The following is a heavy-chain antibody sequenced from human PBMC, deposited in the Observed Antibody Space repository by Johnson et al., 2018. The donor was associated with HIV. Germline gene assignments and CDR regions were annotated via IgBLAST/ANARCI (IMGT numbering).Heavy chain of an antibody. J-gene: IGHJ3*01. CDR3: ARGTNYYDSSAYKVGNALDF. CDR2: INWNGGST. Sequence: VQLVESGGSVVRPGGSLRLSCAASGFTFEDYDMNWVRQAPGKGLEWVSRINWNGGSTEYPDSVRGRFTISRDNGKKSLYLKMNSLRAEDTAFYYCARGTNYYDSSAYKVGNALDFGGKGTRVTVSS. CDR1: GFTFEDYD. D-gene: IGHD3-22*01. V-gene: IGHV3-20*04.